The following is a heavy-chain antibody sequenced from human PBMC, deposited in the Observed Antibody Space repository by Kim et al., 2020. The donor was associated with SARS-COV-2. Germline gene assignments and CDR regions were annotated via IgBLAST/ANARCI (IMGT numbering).Heavy chain of an antibody. D-gene: IGHD3-10*01. CDR3: AKERGLLRGASDY. Sequence: SGDSVKGRLTITRDTSKNTLYLQMNSLRAEDTAVYYCAKERGLLRGASDYWGQGTLVTVSA. J-gene: IGHJ4*02. V-gene: IGHV3-23*01.